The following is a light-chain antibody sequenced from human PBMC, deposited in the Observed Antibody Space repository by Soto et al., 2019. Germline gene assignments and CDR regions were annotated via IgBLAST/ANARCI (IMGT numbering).Light chain of an antibody. CDR2: DVT. J-gene: IGLJ1*01. V-gene: IGLV2-11*01. CDR3: CSYAGSYTWV. Sequence: QSVLTQPRSVSGSPGQSVTSSCTGTSSDVGGYNYVSWYEQHPVKAPKLMIYDVTKRPSGVPDRFSGSKSGNTASLTISGHQAEDEADYYCCSYAGSYTWVFGTGTKLTVL. CDR1: SSDVGGYNY.